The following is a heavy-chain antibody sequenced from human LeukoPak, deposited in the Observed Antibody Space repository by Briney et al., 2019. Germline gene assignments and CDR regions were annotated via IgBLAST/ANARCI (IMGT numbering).Heavy chain of an antibody. J-gene: IGHJ4*02. Sequence: SETLSLTCAVSGGSISSGGYSWSWIRQPPGKGLEWIGEINHSGSTNYSPSLKSRVTISADTSRNQFSLRLSSVTATDTAVYYCARHSYRLYFDYWGLGTLVTVSS. V-gene: IGHV4-30-2*03. CDR2: INHSGST. CDR3: ARHSYRLYFDY. D-gene: IGHD3-16*02. CDR1: GGSISSGGYS.